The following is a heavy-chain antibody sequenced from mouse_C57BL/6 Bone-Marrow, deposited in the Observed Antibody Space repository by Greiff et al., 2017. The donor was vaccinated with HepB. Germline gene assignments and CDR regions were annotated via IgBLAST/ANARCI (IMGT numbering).Heavy chain of an antibody. Sequence: QVQLQQSGAELVRPGTSVKMSCKASGYTFTNYWIGWAKQRPGNGLEWIGDIYPGGGYTNYNEKFKGKATLTADKSSSTAYMQFSSLTSEDSAIYFCARGVVADYWYFDVWGTGTTVTVSS. CDR2: IYPGGGYT. J-gene: IGHJ1*03. D-gene: IGHD1-1*01. CDR3: ARGVVADYWYFDV. CDR1: GYTFTNYW. V-gene: IGHV1-63*01.